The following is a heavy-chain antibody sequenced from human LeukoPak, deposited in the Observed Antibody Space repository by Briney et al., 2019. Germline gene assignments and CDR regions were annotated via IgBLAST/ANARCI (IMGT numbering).Heavy chain of an antibody. CDR1: GGSISSGSYY. V-gene: IGHV4-39*01. CDR2: IYYSGST. J-gene: IGHJ4*02. D-gene: IGHD1-14*01. CDR3: ARLYNDPGTLTYFDY. Sequence: PSETLSLTCTVSGGSISSGSYYWGWIRQPPGKGLEWIGRIYYSGSTYYNPSLKSRVTISVDTSKNQFSLKLSSVTAADTAVYYCARLYNDPGTLTYFDYWGQGTLVTVSS.